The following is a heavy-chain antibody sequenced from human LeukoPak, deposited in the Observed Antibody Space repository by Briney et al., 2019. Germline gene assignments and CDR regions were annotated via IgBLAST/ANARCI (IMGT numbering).Heavy chain of an antibody. Sequence: EESLKISCKGSGYSFTSYWIGWVRQMPGKGLEWMGIIYPGDSDTRYSPSFQGQVTISADKSISTAYLQWSSLKASDTAMYYCARPPSSSSAWNDAFDIWGQGTMVTVSS. D-gene: IGHD6-6*01. V-gene: IGHV5-51*01. J-gene: IGHJ3*02. CDR2: IYPGDSDT. CDR3: ARPPSSSSAWNDAFDI. CDR1: GYSFTSYW.